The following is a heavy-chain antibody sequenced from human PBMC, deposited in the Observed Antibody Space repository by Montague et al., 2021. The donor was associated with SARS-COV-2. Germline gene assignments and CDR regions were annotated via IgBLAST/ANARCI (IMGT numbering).Heavy chain of an antibody. CDR2: IWYDGSNK. CDR3: ASPRYYYGSGSYSSLDY. J-gene: IGHJ4*02. CDR1: GFTFSSYG. V-gene: IGHV3-33*01. Sequence: SLRLSFSASGFTFSSYGMHWVRQAPGKGLEWVAVIWYDGSNKYYADSVKGRFTISRDNSKNTLYLQMNSLRAEDTALHYCASPRYYYGSGSYSSLDYWGQGTLVTVSS. D-gene: IGHD3-10*01.